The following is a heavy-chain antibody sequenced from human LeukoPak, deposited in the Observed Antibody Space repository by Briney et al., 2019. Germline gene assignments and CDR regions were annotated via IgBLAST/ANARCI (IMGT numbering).Heavy chain of an antibody. J-gene: IGHJ4*02. Sequence: SETLSLTCAVYGGSFSGYYWTWIRQPPGKGLEWIGYISYSGNTNYNPSLKSRVTISVDTSKNQFSLKLSSVTAADTAVYYCARGGSYLAYYFDYWGQGTLVTVSS. CDR2: ISYSGNT. CDR3: ARGGSYLAYYFDY. D-gene: IGHD1-26*01. CDR1: GGSFSGYY. V-gene: IGHV4-59*01.